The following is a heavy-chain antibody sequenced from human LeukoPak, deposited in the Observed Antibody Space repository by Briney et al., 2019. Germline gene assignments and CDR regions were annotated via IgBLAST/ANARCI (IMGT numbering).Heavy chain of an antibody. CDR1: GGSFSGYY. J-gene: IGHJ5*02. Sequence: SETLSLTCAVYGGSFSGYYWSWLRQPPGKGLEWIGEINHSGSTNYNPSLKSRVTISVDTSKNQFSLKLSSVTAADTAVYYCARRKPGSVSGWSYRFDPWGQGTLVTVSS. CDR3: ARRKPGSVSGWSYRFDP. CDR2: INHSGST. V-gene: IGHV4-34*01. D-gene: IGHD2-15*01.